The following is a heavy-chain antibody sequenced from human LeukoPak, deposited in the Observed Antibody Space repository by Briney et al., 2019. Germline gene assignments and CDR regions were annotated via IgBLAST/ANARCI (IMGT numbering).Heavy chain of an antibody. CDR2: ITAYNGNT. CDR1: GYTFTSYD. Sequence: ASVKVSCKASGYTFTSYDINWVRQATGQGLEWLAWITAYNGNTNYAQKFQGRVTMTTDTSTSTSYLELRSLRSDDTAVYYCARGSPYYDILTGYFNGPYFDYWGQGTLVTVSS. V-gene: IGHV1-18*01. J-gene: IGHJ4*02. D-gene: IGHD3-9*01. CDR3: ARGSPYYDILTGYFNGPYFDY.